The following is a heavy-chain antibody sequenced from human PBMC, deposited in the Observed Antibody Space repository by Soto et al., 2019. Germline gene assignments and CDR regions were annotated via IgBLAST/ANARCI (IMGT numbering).Heavy chain of an antibody. J-gene: IGHJ4*02. Sequence: EVQLLESGGGLVQPAGSLRLSCAASGFPFSIYPMSWFRQAPGKGLEWVSSIYGNGRSTFYSASVKGRFTISRDNSGNTVYLQMSSLRAEDTAIYYCAKDFTPDSRWDIDYWGQGSLVTVSS. CDR3: AKDFTPDSRWDIDY. CDR1: GFPFSIYP. CDR2: IYGNGRST. V-gene: IGHV3-23*01. D-gene: IGHD1-26*01.